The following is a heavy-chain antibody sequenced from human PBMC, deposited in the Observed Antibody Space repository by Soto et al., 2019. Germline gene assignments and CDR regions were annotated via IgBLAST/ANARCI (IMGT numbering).Heavy chain of an antibody. Sequence: SETLSLTCTVSGGSVSSGGFYWSWIRQHRGKGLEWIGYIYYSGSTYYNPSLKSRLTISLDTSENQFSLKLSSVTSADTAVYFCTREKLYYDVLTGYAHDAFDIWGQGTMVTVSS. V-gene: IGHV4-31*03. J-gene: IGHJ3*02. CDR3: TREKLYYDVLTGYAHDAFDI. D-gene: IGHD3-9*01. CDR2: IYYSGST. CDR1: GGSVSSGGFY.